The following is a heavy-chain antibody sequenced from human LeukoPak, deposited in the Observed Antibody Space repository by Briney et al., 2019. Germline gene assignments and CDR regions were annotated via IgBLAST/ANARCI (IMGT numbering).Heavy chain of an antibody. CDR2: IYTSGST. J-gene: IGHJ5*02. CDR1: GGSISSYY. Sequence: PSETLSLTCTVSGGSISSYYWSWIRQPAGKGLEWIGRIYTSGSTNYNPSLKSRVTMSVDTSKNQFSLKLSSVTAADTAVYYCARDRDYYGSGNINWFDPWGQGTLVTVSS. CDR3: ARDRDYYGSGNINWFDP. D-gene: IGHD3-10*01. V-gene: IGHV4-4*07.